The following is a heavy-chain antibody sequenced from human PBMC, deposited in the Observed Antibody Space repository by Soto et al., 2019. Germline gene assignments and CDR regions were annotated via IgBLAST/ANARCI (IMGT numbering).Heavy chain of an antibody. V-gene: IGHV1-18*01. J-gene: IGHJ2*01. CDR2: ISAYNGNT. CDR3: ARDASITGTLYGYYDPWYFDL. D-gene: IGHD1-20*01. CDR1: GYTFTSYG. Sequence: QVQLVQSGAEVKKPGASVKVSCKASGYTFTSYGISWVRQAPGQGLEWMGWISAYNGNTNYAQKLQGRVTMTTDTATRTAYMELRSLRSDDTAVYYCARDASITGTLYGYYDPWYFDLGVRGPLVTVSS.